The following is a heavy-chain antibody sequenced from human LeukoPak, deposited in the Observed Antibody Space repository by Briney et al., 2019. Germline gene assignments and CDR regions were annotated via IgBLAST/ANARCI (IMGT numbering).Heavy chain of an antibody. Sequence: GGSLRLSCAASGVAFRINTMNSGPQAPGRGLEWVSSISTRSSHIYYADSVKGPFTISRDNAKNSLYLHMNSLRAEDTAVYYCERDWDYTFDYWGQGTLVTVSS. D-gene: IGHD4-11*01. CDR2: ISTRSSHI. V-gene: IGHV3-21*01. J-gene: IGHJ4*02. CDR1: GVAFRINT. CDR3: ERDWDYTFDY.